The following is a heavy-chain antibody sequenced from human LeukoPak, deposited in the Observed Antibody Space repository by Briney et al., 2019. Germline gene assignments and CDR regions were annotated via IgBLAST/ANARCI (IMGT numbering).Heavy chain of an antibody. CDR3: TRLEDYDILTGYPPLGYYGMDV. J-gene: IGHJ6*02. D-gene: IGHD3-9*01. CDR1: GFTFSGSA. V-gene: IGHV3-73*01. Sequence: PGGSLKLSCAASGFTFSGSAMHWVRRASGKGLEWVGRIRSKANSYATAYAASVKGRFTISRDDSKNTAYLQMNSLKTEDTAVYYCTRLEDYDILTGYPPLGYYGMDVWGQGTTVTVSS. CDR2: IRSKANSYAT.